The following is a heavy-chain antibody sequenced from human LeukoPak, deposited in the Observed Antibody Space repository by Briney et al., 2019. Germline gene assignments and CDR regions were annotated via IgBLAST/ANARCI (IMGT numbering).Heavy chain of an antibody. Sequence: PGGSLRLSCAASGFTFSSYGMSWVRQAPGKGLEWVSAISGSGGSTYYADSVKGRFTISRDNSKNTLYLQMNSLRAEDTAVYYCARSNDYGANGGLDYWGQGTLVTVSS. V-gene: IGHV3-23*01. CDR3: ARSNDYGANGGLDY. CDR1: GFTFSSYG. D-gene: IGHD4-23*01. J-gene: IGHJ4*02. CDR2: ISGSGGST.